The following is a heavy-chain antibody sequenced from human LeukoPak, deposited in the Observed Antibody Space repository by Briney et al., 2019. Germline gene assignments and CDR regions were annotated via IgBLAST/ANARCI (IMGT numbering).Heavy chain of an antibody. Sequence: GASVKVSCKASGYTFTDYYMHWVRQAPGQGLEWMGWINPNSGDTNYAQKFQGRVTMTRDTSITTAYMELSRLKSDDTAVYFCARPPTFGGVNPFDYWGQGTLVTVSS. CDR3: ARPPTFGGVNPFDY. D-gene: IGHD3-16*01. CDR2: INPNSGDT. V-gene: IGHV1-2*02. J-gene: IGHJ4*02. CDR1: GYTFTDYY.